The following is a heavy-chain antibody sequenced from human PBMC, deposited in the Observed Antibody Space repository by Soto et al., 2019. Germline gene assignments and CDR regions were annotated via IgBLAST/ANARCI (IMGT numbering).Heavy chain of an antibody. CDR2: INPNSCGT. D-gene: IGHD3-16*01. CDR3: ARGGRGVGGVPDFGV. V-gene: IGHV1-2*02. J-gene: IGHJ4*02. Sequence: QVQLVQSGAEVKKPGASVKVSCKASGYTFTGYYMHWVRQAPGQGLEWMGWINPNSCGTNYAQKFQGGVTITSAPSFSLAYLERGGLRSDGAAVYYCARGGRGVGGVPDFGVWGQGTLVTVSS. CDR1: GYTFTGYY.